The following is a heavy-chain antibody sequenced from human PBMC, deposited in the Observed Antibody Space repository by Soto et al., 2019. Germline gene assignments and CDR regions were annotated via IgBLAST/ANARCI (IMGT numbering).Heavy chain of an antibody. Sequence: PSETLSLTCTVSGGSISSSTYNWGWIRQPPGKRLEWIGNIYYSGSPYYSPSLKSRVTISVDTSRNQLSLKLSSVTAADTAVYYCARSPTAVTTPRRDTFDVWGQGTMVTVSS. CDR2: IYYSGSP. CDR1: GGSISSSTYN. J-gene: IGHJ3*01. V-gene: IGHV4-39*01. D-gene: IGHD4-17*01. CDR3: ARSPTAVTTPRRDTFDV.